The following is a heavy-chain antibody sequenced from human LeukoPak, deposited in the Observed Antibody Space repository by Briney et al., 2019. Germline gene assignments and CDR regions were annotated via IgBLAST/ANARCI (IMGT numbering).Heavy chain of an antibody. CDR2: INPSSGGT. Sequence: ASVKVSCKASGYTFTCYYIHWVRQAPGQGLEWMGRINPSSGGTNYAQKFQGTVTMTRDTSISTAYMELSRLRSDDTAVYYCARKPEGMGVWGQGTTVTVSS. CDR1: GYTFTCYY. V-gene: IGHV1-2*06. D-gene: IGHD1-14*01. J-gene: IGHJ6*02. CDR3: ARKPEGMGV.